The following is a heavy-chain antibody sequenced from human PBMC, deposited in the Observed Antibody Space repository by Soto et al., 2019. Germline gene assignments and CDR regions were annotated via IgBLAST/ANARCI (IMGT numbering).Heavy chain of an antibody. V-gene: IGHV1-3*01. CDR3: ARDPGSSSWYAPGPY. CDR1: GYTFTSYA. J-gene: IGHJ4*02. D-gene: IGHD6-13*01. CDR2: INAGNGNT. Sequence: ASVKVSCKASGYTFTSYAMHWVRQAPGQRLDWMGWINAGNGNTKYSQKFQGRVTITRDTSASTAYMELSSLRSEDTAVYYCARDPGSSSWYAPGPYWGQGTLVTSPQ.